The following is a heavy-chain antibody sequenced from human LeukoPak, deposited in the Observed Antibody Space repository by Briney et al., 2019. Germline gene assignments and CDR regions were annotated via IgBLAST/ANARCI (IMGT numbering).Heavy chain of an antibody. V-gene: IGHV1-24*01. CDR3: ATGPGELLSNYLVY. J-gene: IGHJ4*02. D-gene: IGHD3-10*01. Sequence: ASVKVSCTVSGYTLTELSMHWVRQAPGKGLEWMGGFDPEDGETIYAQKFQGRVTMTEDTSTDTAYMELSSLRSEDTAVYYCATGPGELLSNYLVYWGQGTLVTVSS. CDR1: GYTLTELS. CDR2: FDPEDGET.